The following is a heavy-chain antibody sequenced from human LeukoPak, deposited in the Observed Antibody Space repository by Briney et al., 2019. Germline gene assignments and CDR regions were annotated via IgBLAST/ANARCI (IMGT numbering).Heavy chain of an antibody. CDR1: GFTFSSYG. V-gene: IGHV3-30*03. J-gene: IGHJ4*02. CDR3: VPGIAAAYSY. D-gene: IGHD6-13*01. Sequence: PGGSLRLSCAASGFTFSSYGMHWVRQAPGKGLEWVAVISYDGSNKYYADSVKGRFTISRDNSKNTLYLQMNSLRAEDTAVYYCVPGIAAAYSYWGQGTLVTVSS. CDR2: ISYDGSNK.